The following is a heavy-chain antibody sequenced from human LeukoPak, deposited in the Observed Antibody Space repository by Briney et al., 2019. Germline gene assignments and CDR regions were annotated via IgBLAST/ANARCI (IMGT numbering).Heavy chain of an antibody. J-gene: IGHJ4*02. CDR2: INHSGST. D-gene: IGHD4-17*01. Sequence: SETLSLTCAVYGGSFSGYYWSWIRQPPGKGLEWIGEINHSGSTNYNPSLKSRVTISVDTSKNQFSLKLSSVTAADTAVYYCARGLRTFDYWGQGTLVTVSS. CDR1: GGSFSGYY. V-gene: IGHV4-34*01. CDR3: ARGLRTFDY.